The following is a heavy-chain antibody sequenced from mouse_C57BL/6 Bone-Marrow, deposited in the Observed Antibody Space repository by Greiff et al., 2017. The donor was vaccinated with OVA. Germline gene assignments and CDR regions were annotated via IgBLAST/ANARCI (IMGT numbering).Heavy chain of an antibody. CDR3: TRDPYYGNFHYYAMDY. CDR1: GFTFSSYA. J-gene: IGHJ4*01. D-gene: IGHD2-10*01. Sequence: EVKLMESGEGLVKPGGSLKLSCAASGFTFSSYAMSWVRQTPEKRLEWVAYISSGGDYIYYADTVKGRFTISRDNARNTLYLQMSSLKSEDTAMYYCTRDPYYGNFHYYAMDYWGQGTSVTVSS. CDR2: ISSGGDYI. V-gene: IGHV5-9-1*02.